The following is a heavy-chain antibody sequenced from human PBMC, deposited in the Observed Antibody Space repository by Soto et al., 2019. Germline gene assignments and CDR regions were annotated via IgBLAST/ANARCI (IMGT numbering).Heavy chain of an antibody. J-gene: IGHJ6*03. Sequence: QPGGSLRLPCAASGFTFSSYAMSWVRQAPGKGLEWVSAISGSGGSTYYADSVKGRFTISRDNSKNTLYLQMNSLRAEDTAVYYCAKGSGVGDYGRYYYYYYMDVWGKGTTVTVSS. CDR1: GFTFSSYA. D-gene: IGHD4-17*01. V-gene: IGHV3-23*01. CDR3: AKGSGVGDYGRYYYYYYMDV. CDR2: ISGSGGST.